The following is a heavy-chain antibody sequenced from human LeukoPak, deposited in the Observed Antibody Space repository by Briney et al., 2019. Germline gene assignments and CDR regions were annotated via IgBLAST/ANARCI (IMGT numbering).Heavy chain of an antibody. CDR2: IKQDGSEK. CDR3: ARGGGSPDY. V-gene: IGHV3-7*01. CDR1: GFTFSNYW. Sequence: GGSLRLSCAASGFTFSNYWMTWVRQAPGKGLEWVASIKQDGSEKHYVDSVRGRFTISRDNAKNSLYLQMNSLRAEDSVVYYCARGGGSPDYWGQGTLVTVSS. D-gene: IGHD3-16*01. J-gene: IGHJ4*02.